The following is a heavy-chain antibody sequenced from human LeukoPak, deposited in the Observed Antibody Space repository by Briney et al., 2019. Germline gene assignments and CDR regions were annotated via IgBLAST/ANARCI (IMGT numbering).Heavy chain of an antibody. CDR2: ISSSGSTM. V-gene: IGHV3-48*03. CDR1: GLTFSTYE. J-gene: IGHJ3*02. CDR3: AKDRGTYYYGSGSYYKGNDAFDI. Sequence: GGSLRLSCAASGLTFSTYEMNWVRQAPGKGLEWVSYISSSGSTMYYADSVKGRFTISRDNSKNTLYLQMNSLRAEDTAVYYCAKDRGTYYYGSGSYYKGNDAFDIWGQGAMVTVSS. D-gene: IGHD3-10*01.